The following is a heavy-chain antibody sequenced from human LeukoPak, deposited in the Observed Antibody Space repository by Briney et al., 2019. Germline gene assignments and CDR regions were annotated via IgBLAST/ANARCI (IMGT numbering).Heavy chain of an antibody. V-gene: IGHV4-30-4*08. J-gene: IGHJ4*02. CDR3: AIAPGNYFDY. CDR2: IYYSGGT. CDR1: GGSISSGDYY. Sequence: SETLSLTCTVSGGSISSGDYYWSWIRQPPGKGLEWIGYIYYSGGTYYNPSLKSRVTISVDTSKNQFSLKLSSVTAADTAVYYCAIAPGNYFDYWGQGTLVTVSS.